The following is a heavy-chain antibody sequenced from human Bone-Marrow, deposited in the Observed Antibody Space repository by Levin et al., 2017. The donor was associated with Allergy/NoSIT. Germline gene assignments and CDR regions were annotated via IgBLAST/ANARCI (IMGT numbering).Heavy chain of an antibody. D-gene: IGHD5-18*01. CDR3: AKGGGYSDGYTHS. Sequence: ETLSLTCAASGFTFGSFAMSWVRQAPGKGLEWVSVISGSGGSTDYADSVKGRFAISRDNSKNTVFLQMNSLRAADTALYYCAKGGGYSDGYTHSWRQGALVTVSS. J-gene: IGHJ4*02. CDR2: ISGSGGST. V-gene: IGHV3-23*01. CDR1: GFTFGSFA.